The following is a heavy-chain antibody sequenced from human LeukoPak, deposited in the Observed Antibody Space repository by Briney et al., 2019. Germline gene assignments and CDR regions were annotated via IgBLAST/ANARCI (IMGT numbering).Heavy chain of an antibody. CDR2: ISDNSGTL. V-gene: IGHV3-48*02. CDR3: TRVVSRWPIFGP. J-gene: IGHJ5*02. CDR1: GFTFSTYS. Sequence: PGGSLRLSCAASGFTFSTYSMNWVRQAPGKGLEWVSYISDNSGTLYYADSVRGRFTVSRDNAKNSLSLQMNSLRDEDTAVYYCTRVVSRWPIFGPWGQGTLVTVSS. D-gene: IGHD3-3*02.